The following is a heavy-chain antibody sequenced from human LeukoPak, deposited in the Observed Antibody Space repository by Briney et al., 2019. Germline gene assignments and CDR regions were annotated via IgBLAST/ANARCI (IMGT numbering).Heavy chain of an antibody. Sequence: SETLSLTCSVSGGXIYSSNCWSWVRQPPGKGLEWIGEMSQSGSTHYDPSLTGRVTISVDKSNNQFSLTLNSATAADTAVYFCATHMTVSGTRGFDNWGQGTLVTVSS. D-gene: IGHD6-19*01. CDR1: GGXIYSSNC. CDR2: MSQSGST. J-gene: IGHJ4*02. V-gene: IGHV4-4*02. CDR3: ATHMTVSGTRGFDN.